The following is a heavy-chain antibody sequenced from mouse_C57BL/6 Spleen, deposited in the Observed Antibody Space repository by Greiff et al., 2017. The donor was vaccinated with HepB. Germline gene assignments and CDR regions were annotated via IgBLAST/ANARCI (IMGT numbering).Heavy chain of an antibody. D-gene: IGHD2-5*01. CDR3: ARHYSNSYFDY. J-gene: IGHJ2*01. V-gene: IGHV14-2*01. CDR2: IDPEDGET. Sequence: EVKVVESGAELVKPGASVKLSCTASGFNIKDYYMHWVKQRTEQGLEWIGRIDPEDGETKYAPKFQGKATITADTSSNTAYLQLSSLTSEDTAVYYCARHYSNSYFDYWGQGTTLTVSS. CDR1: GFNIKDYY.